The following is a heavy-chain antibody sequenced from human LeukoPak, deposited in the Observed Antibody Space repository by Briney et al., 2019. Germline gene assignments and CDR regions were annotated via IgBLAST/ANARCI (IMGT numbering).Heavy chain of an antibody. Sequence: PGGSLRLSCAACGFSFSSYGMHWVRQAPGKGLEYVSVISSNGDSTYYANSVKGRFTISRDNSKNMVYLQMGSLRAEDMAVYYCARTIAVAGPYYFDYWGQGTLVTVSS. D-gene: IGHD6-19*01. V-gene: IGHV3-64*01. CDR1: GFSFSSYG. CDR3: ARTIAVAGPYYFDY. CDR2: ISSNGDST. J-gene: IGHJ4*02.